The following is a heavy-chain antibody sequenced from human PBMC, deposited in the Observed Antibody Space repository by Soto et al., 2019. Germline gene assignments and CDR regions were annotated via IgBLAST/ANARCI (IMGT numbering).Heavy chain of an antibody. CDR2: INHSGST. CDR1: GGSFSGYY. CDR3: ARGSGQQLARPGPRHFDY. V-gene: IGHV4-34*01. D-gene: IGHD6-13*01. J-gene: IGHJ4*02. Sequence: SETLSLTCDVYGGSFSGYYWSWIRQPPGKGLEWIGEINHSGSTNYNPSLKSRVTISVDTSKNQFSLKLSSVTAADTAVYYCARGSGQQLARPGPRHFDYWGQGTLVTVS.